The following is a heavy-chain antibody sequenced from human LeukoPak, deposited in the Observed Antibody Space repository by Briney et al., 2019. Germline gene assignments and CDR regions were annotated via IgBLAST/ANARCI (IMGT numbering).Heavy chain of an antibody. D-gene: IGHD1-7*01. J-gene: IGHJ4*02. CDR1: GFTFSSYE. CDR2: ISSSGSTI. V-gene: IGHV3-48*03. Sequence: GGSLRLSCAASGFTFSSYEMNWVRQAPGKGLEWVSYISSSGSTIYYADSVKGRFTISRDNAKNSLYLQMNSLGAEDTAVYYCARELDLDFDYWGQGILVTVSS. CDR3: ARELDLDFDY.